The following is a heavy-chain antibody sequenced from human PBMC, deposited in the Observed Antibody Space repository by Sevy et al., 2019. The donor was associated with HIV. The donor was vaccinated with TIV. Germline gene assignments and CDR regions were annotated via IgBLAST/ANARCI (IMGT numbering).Heavy chain of an antibody. Sequence: GGSLRLSCAASGFTFSNAWMSWVRQAPGKGLEWVGRIKSKTDGGTTDYAAPVKGRFTISRDDSKNTLYLQMNSLKTEDTAGYYCTTLCTLVGATDGNDYWGQGTLVTVSS. V-gene: IGHV3-15*01. CDR2: IKSKTDGGTT. CDR3: TTLCTLVGATDGNDY. D-gene: IGHD1-26*01. J-gene: IGHJ4*02. CDR1: GFTFSNAW.